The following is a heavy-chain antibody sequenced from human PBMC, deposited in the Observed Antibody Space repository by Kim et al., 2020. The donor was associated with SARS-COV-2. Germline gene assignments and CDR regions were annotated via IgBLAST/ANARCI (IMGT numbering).Heavy chain of an antibody. CDR2: IIPILGIA. CDR3: AIGAPERGYSYGLFLFDY. J-gene: IGHJ4*01. CDR1: GGTFSSYA. Sequence: SVKVSCKASGGTFSSYAFSSVRQAPGQGLEWMGRIIPILGIAYYAQKFPGRVTITSDNSTSTAYMELSSLRSEDTAAYYCAIGAPERGYSYGLFLFDY. D-gene: IGHD5-18*01. V-gene: IGHV1-69*04.